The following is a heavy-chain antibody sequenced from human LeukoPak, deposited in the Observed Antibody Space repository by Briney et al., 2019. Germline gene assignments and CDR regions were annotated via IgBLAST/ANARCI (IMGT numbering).Heavy chain of an antibody. CDR3: ARGRALEWLPIRNNWFDP. V-gene: IGHV4-31*03. CDR2: ISYSGNT. D-gene: IGHD3-3*01. Sequence: SETLSLTCTVSGGSITSGGYFWSWIRQHPGKGLEWIGYISYSGNTYYNPSLKSRVTISVDTSKNQFSLKLSSVTAADTAVYYCARGRALEWLPIRNNWFDPWGQGTLVTVSS. J-gene: IGHJ5*02. CDR1: GGSITSGGYF.